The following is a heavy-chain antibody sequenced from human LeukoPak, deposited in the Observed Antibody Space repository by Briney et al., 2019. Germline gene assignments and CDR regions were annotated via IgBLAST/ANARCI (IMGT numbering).Heavy chain of an antibody. V-gene: IGHV3-23*01. CDR2: ISGSGGST. Sequence: GGSLRLSCAASGFIFSTYAMSWVRQAPGKGLEWFSAISGSGGSTYYADSVKGRFTISRDNSKNTLYLQMNSLRAEDTAVYYCAKEGRAIPAAPPSRGYYYYMDVWGKGTTVTVSS. CDR1: GFIFSTYA. D-gene: IGHD2-2*01. CDR3: AKEGRAIPAAPPSRGYYYYMDV. J-gene: IGHJ6*03.